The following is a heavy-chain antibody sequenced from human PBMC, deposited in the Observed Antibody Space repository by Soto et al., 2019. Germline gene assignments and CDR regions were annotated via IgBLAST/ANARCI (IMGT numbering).Heavy chain of an antibody. CDR2: IYYSGST. Sequence: SETLSLTCTVSGGSISSHYWSWIRQPPGKGLEWIGYIYYSGSTNYNPSLKSRVTISVDTSKNQFSLKLNSVTAADTAVYYCARDGGYSSSSFDYWGQGTLVTVSS. D-gene: IGHD6-13*01. CDR3: ARDGGYSSSSFDY. J-gene: IGHJ4*02. CDR1: GGSISSHY. V-gene: IGHV4-59*11.